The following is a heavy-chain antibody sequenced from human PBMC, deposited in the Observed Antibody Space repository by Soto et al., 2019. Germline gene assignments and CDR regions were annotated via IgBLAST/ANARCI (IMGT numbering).Heavy chain of an antibody. Sequence: QVQLVQSGAEVKKPGASMKVSCKASGYTFSDYYMHWVRQAPGQGLECMGWISPNNGATNYAQKFQDRVTMTRDASITVAYMELSRLRSDDTAVYYCAGGGEFCSTGSCNSSLGDAFDVWGQGTTVTVSS. CDR1: GYTFSDYY. D-gene: IGHD2-15*01. CDR2: ISPNNGAT. J-gene: IGHJ3*01. CDR3: AGGGEFCSTGSCNSSLGDAFDV. V-gene: IGHV1-2*02.